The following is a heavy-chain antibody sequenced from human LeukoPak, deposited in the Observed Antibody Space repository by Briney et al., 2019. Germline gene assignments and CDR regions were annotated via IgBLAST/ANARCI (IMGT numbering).Heavy chain of an antibody. Sequence: GGSLRLSCAASGFTFSSYAMHWVRQAPGKGLEWVAVISYDGSNKYYADSVKGRFTISRDNAKNSLYLQMNSLRAEDTAVYYCARCRIAAAGTTRFDYWGQGTLVTVSS. V-gene: IGHV3-30-3*01. J-gene: IGHJ4*02. CDR1: GFTFSSYA. D-gene: IGHD6-13*01. CDR2: ISYDGSNK. CDR3: ARCRIAAAGTTRFDY.